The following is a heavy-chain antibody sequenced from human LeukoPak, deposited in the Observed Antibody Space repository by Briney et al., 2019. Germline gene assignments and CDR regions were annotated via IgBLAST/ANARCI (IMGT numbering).Heavy chain of an antibody. CDR1: GGSISSYY. Sequence: SETLSLTCTVSGGSISSYYWSWIRQPAGKGLEWIGRIYTSGITNYNPSLKSRVTMSVDTSKNQFSLKLSSVTAADTAVYYCARGPRITIFGVAYYYGMDVWGQGTTVTVSS. V-gene: IGHV4-4*07. D-gene: IGHD3-3*01. CDR3: ARGPRITIFGVAYYYGMDV. J-gene: IGHJ6*02. CDR2: IYTSGIT.